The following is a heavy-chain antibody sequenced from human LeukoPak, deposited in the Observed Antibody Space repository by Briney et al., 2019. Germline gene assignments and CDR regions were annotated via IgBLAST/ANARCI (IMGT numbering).Heavy chain of an antibody. J-gene: IGHJ4*02. CDR2: INHSGST. D-gene: IGHD3-10*01. Sequence: SETLSLTCAVYGGSFSGYYWSWIRQPPGKELEWIGEINHSGSTNYNPSLKSRVTISVDTSKNQFSLKLSSVTAADTAVYYCARGRSRYGSGRNYFDYWGQGTLVTVSS. V-gene: IGHV4-34*01. CDR1: GGSFSGYY. CDR3: ARGRSRYGSGRNYFDY.